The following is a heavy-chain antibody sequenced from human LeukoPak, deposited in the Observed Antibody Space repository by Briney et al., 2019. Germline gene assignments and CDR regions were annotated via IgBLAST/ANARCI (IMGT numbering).Heavy chain of an antibody. CDR2: ISGSAGKI. CDR1: GLTFSDYY. V-gene: IGHV3-23*01. D-gene: IGHD5-18*01. J-gene: IGHJ4*02. CDR3: AGRVTGYSSGYVY. Sequence: GGSLRLSCAASGLTFSDYYMSWIRQAPGKGLDWVSVISGSAGKIRYAGSVKGRFTISRDNSENTVYLQMNNLRAEDTAVYYCAGRVTGYSSGYVYWGQGTLVTVSS.